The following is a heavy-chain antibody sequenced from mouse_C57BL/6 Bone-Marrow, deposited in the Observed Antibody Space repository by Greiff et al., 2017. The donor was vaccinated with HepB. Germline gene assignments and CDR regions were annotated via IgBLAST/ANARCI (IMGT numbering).Heavy chain of an antibody. J-gene: IGHJ3*01. Sequence: QVHVKQSGAELVRPGTSVKVSCKASGYAFTNYLIEWVKQRPGQGLEWIGVINPGSGGTNYNEKFKGKATLTADKSSSTAYMQLSSLTSEDSAVYFCARSSYYSNFWFAYWGQGTLVTVSA. CDR2: INPGSGGT. D-gene: IGHD2-5*01. CDR1: GYAFTNYL. V-gene: IGHV1-54*01. CDR3: ARSSYYSNFWFAY.